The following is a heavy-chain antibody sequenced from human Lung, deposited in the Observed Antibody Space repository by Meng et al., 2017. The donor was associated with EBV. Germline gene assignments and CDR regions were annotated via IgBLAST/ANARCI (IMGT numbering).Heavy chain of an antibody. CDR3: AKDGPHYFDH. CDR1: GFTFNDYG. V-gene: IGHV3-30*18. J-gene: IGHJ4*02. CDR2: ISFDGTNE. Sequence: QVQLVESGXGVVQHGRSLRLSCATSGFTFNDYGIHWVRQAPGKGLEWVAVISFDGTNEYYADSVKGRFTISRDDSKNTSSLQMGALRAEDTAVYYCAKDGPHYFDHWGEGTLINVSS.